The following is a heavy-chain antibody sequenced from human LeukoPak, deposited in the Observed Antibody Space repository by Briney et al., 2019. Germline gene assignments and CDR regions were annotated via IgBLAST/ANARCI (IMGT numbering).Heavy chain of an antibody. Sequence: PSETLSLTCAVYGGSFSGYYWSWIRQPPGKGLEWIGEINHSGSTNYNPSLKSRATISVDTSKNQFSLKLSSVTAADTAVYYCARGGSWYFSGRYNLFDPWGQGTLVTVSS. J-gene: IGHJ5*02. V-gene: IGHV4-34*01. D-gene: IGHD6-13*01. CDR1: GGSFSGYY. CDR3: ARGGSWYFSGRYNLFDP. CDR2: INHSGST.